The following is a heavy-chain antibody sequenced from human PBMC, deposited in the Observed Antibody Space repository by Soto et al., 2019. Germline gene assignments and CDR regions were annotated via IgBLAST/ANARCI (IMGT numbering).Heavy chain of an antibody. D-gene: IGHD3-16*01. V-gene: IGHV3-23*01. CDR1: GFTFSSYA. CDR3: AFSGGEPSPFDY. CDR2: ISGSGGST. Sequence: GGSLRLSCAASGFTFSSYAMSWVRQAPGKGLEWVSAISGSGGSTYYADSVKGRFTISRDNSKNTLYLQMNSLRAEDTVVYYCAFSGGEPSPFDYWGQGTLVTVSS. J-gene: IGHJ4*02.